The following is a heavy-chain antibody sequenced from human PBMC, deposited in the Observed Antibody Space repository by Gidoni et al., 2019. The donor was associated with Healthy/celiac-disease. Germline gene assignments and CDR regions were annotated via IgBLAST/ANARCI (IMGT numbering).Heavy chain of an antibody. CDR3: ATWGPLGSSGGYPDDAFDI. D-gene: IGHD6-19*01. CDR2: IYSGGST. J-gene: IGHJ3*02. V-gene: IGHV3-53*01. CDR1: GFTVSSHY. Sequence: EVQLVESGGGLIQPGGSLRLSCAASGFTVSSHYLSWVRQAPGKGLEWVSVIYSGGSTYYADSVKGRFTISRDNSKNTLYLQMNSLRAEDTAVYYCATWGPLGSSGGYPDDAFDIWGQGTMVTVSS.